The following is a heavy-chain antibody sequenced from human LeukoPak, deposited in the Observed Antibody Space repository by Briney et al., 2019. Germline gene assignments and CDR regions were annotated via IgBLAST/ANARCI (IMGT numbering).Heavy chain of an antibody. V-gene: IGHV3-20*04. CDR1: GFTFDNYG. Sequence: PGGSLRLSCAASGFTFDNYGMSWVSQAPGKRLEWVSGINWNGGSTGYADSVKGRFTISRDNAKNSLYLQMNSLRGDDTAVYYCAQDIGWLQFAYWGQGTLVTVSS. D-gene: IGHD5-24*01. J-gene: IGHJ4*02. CDR2: INWNGGST. CDR3: AQDIGWLQFAY.